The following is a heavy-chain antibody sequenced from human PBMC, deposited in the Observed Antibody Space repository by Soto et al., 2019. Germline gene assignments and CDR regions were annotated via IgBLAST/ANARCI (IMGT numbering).Heavy chain of an antibody. J-gene: IGHJ4*02. CDR2: IYWDDDQ. D-gene: IGHD6-25*01. V-gene: IGHV2-5*02. Sequence: QITLKESGPPLVRPAQTLTLTCAFSGFSLTTTSMGVAWIRQPPGKALEWLALIYWDDDQRYSPSLKDRLTISKDPSRSRVVLTISNMNPEDTGTYFCAHASDYDLLSFDHWGPGTLVSVSS. CDR3: AHASDYDLLSFDH. CDR1: GFSLTTTSMG.